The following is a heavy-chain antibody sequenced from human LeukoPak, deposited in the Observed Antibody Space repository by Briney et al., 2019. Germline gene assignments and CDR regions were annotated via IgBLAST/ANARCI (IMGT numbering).Heavy chain of an antibody. CDR2: ISGDGGST. CDR3: AKDLVYYDSSGIDY. CDR1: GFTFSSYA. J-gene: IGHJ4*02. Sequence: GGSLRLSCAASGFTFSSYAMHWVRQAPGKGLEWVSLISGDGGSTYYADSVKGRFTISRDNSKNSLYLQMNSLRTEDTALYYCAKDLVYYDSSGIDYWGQGTLVTVSS. V-gene: IGHV3-43*02. D-gene: IGHD3-22*01.